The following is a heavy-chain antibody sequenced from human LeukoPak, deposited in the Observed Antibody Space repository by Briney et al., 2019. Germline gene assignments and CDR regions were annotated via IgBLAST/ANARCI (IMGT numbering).Heavy chain of an antibody. Sequence: SGPTLVKPTQPLTLTCTFSGFSLSTSGVGVGWIRQPPGKALEWLALIYWNDDKRYSPSLKSRLTITKDTSKNQVVLKMTNMDPVDTATYYCAHISVSATVRGVIIDTYFDYWGQGTLVTVSS. CDR1: GFSLSTSGVG. CDR2: IYWNDDK. J-gene: IGHJ4*02. D-gene: IGHD3-10*01. V-gene: IGHV2-5*01. CDR3: AHISVSATVRGVIIDTYFDY.